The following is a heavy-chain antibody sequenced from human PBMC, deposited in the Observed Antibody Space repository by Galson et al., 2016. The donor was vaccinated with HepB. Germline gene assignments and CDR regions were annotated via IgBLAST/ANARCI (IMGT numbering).Heavy chain of an antibody. Sequence: SESLSLTCAVSGGSISSSNWWSWVRQPPGKGLDWIGEIFHSGSTNYNPSLKSRVTISVDKSKNQFSLKLSSVTAADTAIYYCSRGRRTICNGSICYKDSYYYAMDVWGQGTTVTVSS. CDR1: GGSISSSNW. V-gene: IGHV4-4*02. CDR3: SRGRRTICNGSICYKDSYYYAMDV. J-gene: IGHJ6*02. CDR2: IFHSGST. D-gene: IGHD2-15*01.